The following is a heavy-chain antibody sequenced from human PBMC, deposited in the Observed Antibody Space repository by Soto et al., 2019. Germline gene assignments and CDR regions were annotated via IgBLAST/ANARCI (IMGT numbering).Heavy chain of an antibody. V-gene: IGHV3-30*18. CDR2: ISYDGNKE. CDR3: VKDSFSNYSPYYYYAMDV. J-gene: IGHJ6*02. CDR1: GFTFTKYG. Sequence: GGSLRLSCEASGFTFTKYGMHWVRQAPGKGLEWVAVISYDGNKEYFVDSVKGRFTISRDNARNKLYLQMNSLRGDDTAVYYCVKDSFSNYSPYYYYAMDVWGQGTTVTV. D-gene: IGHD4-4*01.